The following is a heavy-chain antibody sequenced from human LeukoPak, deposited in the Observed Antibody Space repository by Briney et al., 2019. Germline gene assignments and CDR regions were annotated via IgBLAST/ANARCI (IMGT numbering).Heavy chain of an antibody. D-gene: IGHD1-26*01. J-gene: IGHJ4*01. V-gene: IGHV3-30*18. CDR1: GFTFSSYG. CDR2: ISYDGSNK. CDR3: ANGELLSYFDY. Sequence: GGSLRLSCAASGFTFSSYGMHWVRQAPGKGLEWVAVISYDGSNKYYADSVKGRFTISRDNSKNTLYLQMNSLRAEDTAVYYCANGELLSYFDYWCQGTLVTVSS.